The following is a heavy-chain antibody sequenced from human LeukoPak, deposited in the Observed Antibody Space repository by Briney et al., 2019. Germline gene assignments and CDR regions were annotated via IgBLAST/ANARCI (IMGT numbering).Heavy chain of an antibody. CDR2: IIPIFGTA. CDR3: ARDAGGYDFKY. J-gene: IGHJ4*02. Sequence: GASVKVSCKASGGTFISYAISWVRQAPGQGLEWMGGIIPIFGTANYAQKFQGRVTITADESTSTAYMELSSLRSEDTAVYYCARDAGGYDFKYWGQGTLVTVSP. V-gene: IGHV1-69*13. CDR1: GGTFISYA. D-gene: IGHD5-12*01.